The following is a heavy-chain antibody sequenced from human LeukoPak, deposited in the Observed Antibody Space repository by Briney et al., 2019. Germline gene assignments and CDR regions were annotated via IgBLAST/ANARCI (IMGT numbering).Heavy chain of an antibody. Sequence: GGSLRLSCVASGFTFSSYAMSWVRQAPGKGLKWVSGISGSGRSRYYVDSVRGRFTISRDNSKNTLFLQMSSLRAEDTAVYYCARPTYSSGWYYFDYWGQGTLVTVSS. CDR2: ISGSGRSR. V-gene: IGHV3-23*01. CDR3: ARPTYSSGWYYFDY. D-gene: IGHD6-19*01. CDR1: GFTFSSYA. J-gene: IGHJ4*02.